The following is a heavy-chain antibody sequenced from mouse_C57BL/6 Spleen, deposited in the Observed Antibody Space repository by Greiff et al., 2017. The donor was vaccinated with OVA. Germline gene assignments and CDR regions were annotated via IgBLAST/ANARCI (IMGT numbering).Heavy chain of an antibody. CDR2: IRSKSNNYAT. CDR3: VRLGEEGFDY. Sequence: EVQVVESGGGLVQPKGSLKLSCAASGFSFNTYAMNWVRQAPGQGLEWVARIRSKSNNYATYYADSVKDRFTISRDDSESMLYLQMNNLKTEDTAMYYCVRLGEEGFDYWGQGTTLTVSS. J-gene: IGHJ2*01. V-gene: IGHV10-1*01. CDR1: GFSFNTYA.